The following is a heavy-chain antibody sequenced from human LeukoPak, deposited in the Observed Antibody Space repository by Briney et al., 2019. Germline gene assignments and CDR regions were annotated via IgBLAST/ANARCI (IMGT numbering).Heavy chain of an antibody. CDR1: GGSIRSSYYY. CDR2: IYDSGST. J-gene: IGHJ4*02. Sequence: PSETLSLTCTVSGGSIRSSYYYWGWIRQPPGKGLEWIGSIYDSGSTYYNPSLKSRVTISVDTSKNQFSLKLNSVTAADTAVYYCARDNGDYLDYWGQGTLVTVSS. CDR3: ARDNGDYLDY. D-gene: IGHD4-17*01. V-gene: IGHV4-39*07.